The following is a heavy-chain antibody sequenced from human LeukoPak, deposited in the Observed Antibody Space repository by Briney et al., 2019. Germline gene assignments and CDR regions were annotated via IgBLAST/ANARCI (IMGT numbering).Heavy chain of an antibody. CDR1: GFTFSSYG. CDR3: AVMHDYYDGSGYWVQ. J-gene: IGHJ4*02. V-gene: IGHV3-23*01. Sequence: PGGSLRLSCAASGFTFSSYGMSWVRQAPGQGLEWVSFITPGGASTSYADSVKGRFTISRDNPRNTLYMQMNSLRDEDTALYYCAVMHDYYDGSGYWVQWGQGTLVTVSS. CDR2: ITPGGAST. D-gene: IGHD3-22*01.